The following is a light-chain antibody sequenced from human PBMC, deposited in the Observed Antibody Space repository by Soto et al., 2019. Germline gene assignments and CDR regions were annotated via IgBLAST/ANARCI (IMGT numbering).Light chain of an antibody. CDR2: DAS. Sequence: DIQMTQSPSSLSASVGDRVSITCQASQDIGNYLNWYQQIPGKAPKLLIFDASNLESGVPSRFSGSGSGTDFSLTISSLQRGDYGTYYCQQSSRSPRTFGQGTRVDI. J-gene: IGKJ1*01. CDR3: QQSSRSPRT. CDR1: QDIGNY. V-gene: IGKV1-33*01.